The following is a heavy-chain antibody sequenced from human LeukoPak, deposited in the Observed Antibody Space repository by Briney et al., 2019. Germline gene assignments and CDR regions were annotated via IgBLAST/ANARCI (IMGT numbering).Heavy chain of an antibody. CDR2: IYYSGST. CDR1: GGSISSYY. CDR3: ASLAYSSSSITFDY. D-gene: IGHD6-6*01. V-gene: IGHV4-59*08. Sequence: SETLSLTSTVSGGSISSYYWSWIRQPPGKGLEWIGYIYYSGSTNYNPSLKSRVTISVDTYKNQFSLKLSSVTAADTAVYYCASLAYSSSSITFDYWGQGTLVTVSS. J-gene: IGHJ4*02.